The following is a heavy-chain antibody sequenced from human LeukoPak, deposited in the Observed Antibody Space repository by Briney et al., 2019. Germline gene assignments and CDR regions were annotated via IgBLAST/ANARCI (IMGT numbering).Heavy chain of an antibody. CDR3: ARLGWQQLVKYYFDS. V-gene: IGHV4-59*08. J-gene: IGHJ4*02. CDR2: ISYSGST. Sequence: SLETLSLTCTVAGGSMSSYYWSWIRQPPGKGLEWIGYISYSGSTTYNPSLQSRVTISIDTSKNQFSLKLSSVTAADTAVYYCARLGWQQLVKYYFDSWGQGTLVTVSS. D-gene: IGHD6-13*01. CDR1: GGSMSSYY.